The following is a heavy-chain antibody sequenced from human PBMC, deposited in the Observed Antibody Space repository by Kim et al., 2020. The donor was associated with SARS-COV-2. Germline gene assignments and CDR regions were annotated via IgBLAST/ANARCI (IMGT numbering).Heavy chain of an antibody. J-gene: IGHJ4*02. CDR3: ARRMMSSKSPFDY. D-gene: IGHD3-16*01. CDR1: GFTFSSYS. CDR2: MSSSTNTI. Sequence: GGSLRLSCAASGFTFSSYSMNWVHQAPGKGLEWISYMSSSTNTIYYADSVKGRFTISRDNAKNSLYLQMNSLRAEDTAVYYCARRMMSSKSPFDYWGQGTLVTVSS. V-gene: IGHV3-48*04.